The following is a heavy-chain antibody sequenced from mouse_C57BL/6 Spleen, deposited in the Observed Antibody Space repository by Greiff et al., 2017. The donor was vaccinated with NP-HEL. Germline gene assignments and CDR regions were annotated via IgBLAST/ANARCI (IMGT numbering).Heavy chain of an antibody. V-gene: IGHV1-81*01. CDR3: ARPYYYGSSWYFDV. D-gene: IGHD1-1*01. CDR1: GYTFTSYG. J-gene: IGHJ1*03. Sequence: VKLQESGAELARPGASVKLSCKASGYTFTSYGISWVKQRTGQGLEWIGEIYPRSGNTYYNEKFKGKATLTADKSSSTAYMELRSLTSEDSAVYFCARPYYYGSSWYFDVWGTGTTVTVSS. CDR2: IYPRSGNT.